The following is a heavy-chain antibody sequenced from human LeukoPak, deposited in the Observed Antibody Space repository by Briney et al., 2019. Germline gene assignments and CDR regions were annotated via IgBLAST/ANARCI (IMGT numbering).Heavy chain of an antibody. Sequence: GESLKISCKGSGYSFTYYWIGWVRQMPGKGLEWMGIIYPADSDTRYSPSFQGQVTISADKSTSTAYLQWSSLKAPDTAMYYCARQDGRALYYFDYWGQGTLVTVSS. CDR1: GYSFTYYW. J-gene: IGHJ4*02. V-gene: IGHV5-51*01. CDR3: ARQDGRALYYFDY. D-gene: IGHD5-24*01. CDR2: IYPADSDT.